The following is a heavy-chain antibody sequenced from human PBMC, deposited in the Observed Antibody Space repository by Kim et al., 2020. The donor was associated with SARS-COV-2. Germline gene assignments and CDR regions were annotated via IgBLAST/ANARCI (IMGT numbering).Heavy chain of an antibody. Sequence: GGSLRLSCAASGFIFSNYAMHWVRQAPGKGLEWVAVISYDGTNKYYADSVKGRFTISRDNSKNTVYLQMNSLRAEDTAVYYCAKDRDYGDRGDYFDYWGQGTLVTVSS. D-gene: IGHD4-17*01. V-gene: IGHV3-30*18. J-gene: IGHJ4*02. CDR3: AKDRDYGDRGDYFDY. CDR1: GFIFSNYA. CDR2: ISYDGTNK.